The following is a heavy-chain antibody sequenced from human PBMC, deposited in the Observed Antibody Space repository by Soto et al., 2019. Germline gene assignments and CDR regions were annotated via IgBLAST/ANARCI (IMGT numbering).Heavy chain of an antibody. CDR3: VSGELDSDY. J-gene: IGHJ4*02. D-gene: IGHD1-26*01. Sequence: ASVKVSCKASGYTFTSYAMHWVRQAPGQRLEWMGWINPSDGSTSYAQKFQGRVTMTTDTSTSTAYMELRSLRSDDTAVYYCVSGELDSDYWGQGTLVTSPQ. CDR2: INPSDGST. V-gene: IGHV1-3*01. CDR1: GYTFTSYA.